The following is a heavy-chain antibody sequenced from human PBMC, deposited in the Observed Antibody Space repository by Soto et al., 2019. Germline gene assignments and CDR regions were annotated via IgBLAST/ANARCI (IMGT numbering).Heavy chain of an antibody. CDR3: AREGEVFGVVNWFDP. CDR2: TYYRSKWYN. J-gene: IGHJ5*02. D-gene: IGHD3-3*01. Sequence: KQSQTLSLTCAISGDSVSSNSAAWNWIRQSPSRGLEWLGRTYYRSKWYNDYAVSVKSRITINPDTSKNQFSLQLNSVTPEDTAVYYCAREGEVFGVVNWFDPWGQGTLVTVSS. CDR1: GDSVSSNSAA. V-gene: IGHV6-1*01.